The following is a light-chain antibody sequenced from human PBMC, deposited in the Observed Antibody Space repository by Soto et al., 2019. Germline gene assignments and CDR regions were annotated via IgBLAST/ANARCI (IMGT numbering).Light chain of an antibody. CDR3: QLYGSSPPRYT. CDR2: AAS. J-gene: IGKJ2*01. V-gene: IGKV3-20*01. Sequence: ESVLTQSPGTLSLSPGERAALSCRASQSVSSSYLAWYQQKSGQAPRLLIYAASTRATGIPDRFSGSGSGTDFTLTISRLDHEDFEVYFCQLYGSSPPRYTFGQGTKLEI. CDR1: QSVSSSY.